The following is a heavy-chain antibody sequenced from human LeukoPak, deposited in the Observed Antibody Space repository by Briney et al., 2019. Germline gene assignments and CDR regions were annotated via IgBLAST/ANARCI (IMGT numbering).Heavy chain of an antibody. CDR1: GFTFSSYA. CDR3: AKRPEHGSGSSFDY. J-gene: IGHJ4*02. CDR2: ISGSGAGT. V-gene: IGHV3-23*01. Sequence: PRPSLRLSCEASGFTFSSYAMSWVRQAPGKGLEWVSTISGSGAGTFYTDSVKGRFTISRDNFGNTLYLQMGSLRAEDTAVYYCAKRPEHGSGSSFDYWGQGTLVTVSS. D-gene: IGHD3-10*01.